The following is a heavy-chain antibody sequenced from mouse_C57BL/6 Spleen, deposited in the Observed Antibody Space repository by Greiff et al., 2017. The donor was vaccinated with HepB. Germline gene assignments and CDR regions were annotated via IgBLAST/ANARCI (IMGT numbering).Heavy chain of an antibody. Sequence: VQLQQPGAELVKPGASVKLSCKASGYTFTSYWMHWVKQRPGQGLEWIGMIHPNSGSTNYNEKFKSKATLTVDKSSSTAYMQLSSLTSEDSAVYYCATLYYDYDVLFDYWGQGTTLTVSS. J-gene: IGHJ2*01. V-gene: IGHV1-64*01. CDR3: ATLYYDYDVLFDY. CDR1: GYTFTSYW. D-gene: IGHD2-4*01. CDR2: IHPNSGST.